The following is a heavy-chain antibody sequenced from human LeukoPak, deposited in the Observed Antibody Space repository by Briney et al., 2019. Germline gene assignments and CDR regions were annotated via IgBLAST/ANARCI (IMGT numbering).Heavy chain of an antibody. CDR3: ARDGRAYCGGDCYSDI. CDR2: INPSGGST. Sequence: ASVKVSCKASGYTFTSYYMHWVRQAPGQGLEWIGIINPSGGSTSYAQKFQGRVTMTRDTSTSTVYMELSSLRSEDTAVYYCARDGRAYCGGDCYSDIWGQRTMVTVSS. J-gene: IGHJ3*02. D-gene: IGHD2-21*02. CDR1: GYTFTSYY. V-gene: IGHV1-46*01.